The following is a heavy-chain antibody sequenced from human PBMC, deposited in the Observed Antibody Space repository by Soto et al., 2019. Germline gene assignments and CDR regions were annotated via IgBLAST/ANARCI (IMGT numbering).Heavy chain of an antibody. CDR1: GGTFSSYA. Sequence: QVQLVQSGAEVKKPGSSVKVSCKASGGTFSSYAISWVRQAPGQGLEWMGGIIPIFGTANSAQKFQGRVTLTADESTSTAYMELSSLRSEDTAVYYCARGSTVTTLRYYGMDVWGQGTTVTVSS. V-gene: IGHV1-69*01. CDR3: ARGSTVTTLRYYGMDV. CDR2: IIPIFGTA. D-gene: IGHD4-4*01. J-gene: IGHJ6*02.